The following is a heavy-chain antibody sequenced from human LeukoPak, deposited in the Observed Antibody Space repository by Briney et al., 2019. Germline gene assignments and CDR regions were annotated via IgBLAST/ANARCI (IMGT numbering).Heavy chain of an antibody. Sequence: GGSLRLSCAASGFTFSSYGMHWVRQAPGKGLEWVAFIRYDGSNKYYADSVKGRFTISRGNSKNTLYLQMNSLRAEDTAVYYCATLGVVVVAATHWFDPWGQGTLVTVSS. J-gene: IGHJ5*02. D-gene: IGHD2-15*01. CDR2: IRYDGSNK. V-gene: IGHV3-30*02. CDR1: GFTFSSYG. CDR3: ATLGVVVVAATHWFDP.